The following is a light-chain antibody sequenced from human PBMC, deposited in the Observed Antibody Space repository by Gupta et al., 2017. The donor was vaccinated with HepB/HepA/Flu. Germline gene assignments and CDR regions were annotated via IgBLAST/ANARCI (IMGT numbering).Light chain of an antibody. Sequence: QSVLTQPPSVSGTPGQRVTISCSGSSSNVGRSFVYWYQQFPGAAPKLLIYRNDQRPSGVPDRFSGSQSGSSASLAISGLRSEDEANYYCAAWDTSLRLVAFGGGTQLTVL. CDR3: AAWDTSLRLVA. CDR1: SSNVGRSF. V-gene: IGLV1-47*01. J-gene: IGLJ2*01. CDR2: RND.